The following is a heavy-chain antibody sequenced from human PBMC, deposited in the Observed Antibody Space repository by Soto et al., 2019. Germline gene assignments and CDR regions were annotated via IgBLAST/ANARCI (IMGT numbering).Heavy chain of an antibody. V-gene: IGHV3-15*01. CDR2: IKSKTDGGTT. CDR3: TTGSLEWLLWDYFDY. D-gene: IGHD3-3*01. J-gene: IGHJ4*02. CDR1: GFTFSNAW. Sequence: PGGSLRLSCAASGFTFSNAWMSWVRQAPGKGLEWVGRIKSKTDGGTTDYAAPVKGRFTISRDDSKNTLYLQMNSLKTEDTAVYYCTTGSLEWLLWDYFDYWGQGTLVTVSS.